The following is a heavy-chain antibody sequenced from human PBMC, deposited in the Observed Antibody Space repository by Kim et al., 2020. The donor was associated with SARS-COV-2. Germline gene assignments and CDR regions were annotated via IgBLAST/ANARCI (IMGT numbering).Heavy chain of an antibody. CDR1: KFTFSNYG. V-gene: IGHV3-33*01. D-gene: IGHD2-21*02. CDR2: VWYDGSRQ. Sequence: GGSLRLSCVGSKFTFSNYGMHWVRQAPGKGLQWVALVWYDGSRQQYADSVKGRFTISRDNSNNTLHLQMNSLRVEDSGLYYCVRESCLGDCYLFDNWGQGTLVTVSS. CDR3: VRESCLGDCYLFDN. J-gene: IGHJ4*02.